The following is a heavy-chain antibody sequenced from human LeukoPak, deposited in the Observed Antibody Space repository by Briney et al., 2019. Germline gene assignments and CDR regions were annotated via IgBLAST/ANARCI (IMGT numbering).Heavy chain of an antibody. D-gene: IGHD3-10*01. J-gene: IGHJ4*02. CDR3: ARVELSGSGSYPFDC. CDR2: IYYSGST. Sequence: SGTLSLTCGVSGGSISNGNWWSWVRQPPGKGLEWIGSIYYSGSTYYNPSLKSRVTISVDTSKNQFSLKLSSVTAADTAVYYCARVELSGSGSYPFDCWGQGTLVTVSS. V-gene: IGHV4-4*02. CDR1: GGSISNGNW.